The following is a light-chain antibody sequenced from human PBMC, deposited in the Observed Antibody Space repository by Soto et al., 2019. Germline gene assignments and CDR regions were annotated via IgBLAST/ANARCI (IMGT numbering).Light chain of an antibody. CDR2: DNN. V-gene: IGLV1-44*01. CDR3: AAWDDSLIDVL. CDR1: SANIGSNT. J-gene: IGLJ2*01. Sequence: QSVLTQPPSASGTPGQRVTISCSGSSANIGSNTVNWYQQLPGTAPKLLIYDNNQRPAGVPDRFSGSRSGTSASLAISGLQSEDEADYYCAAWDDSLIDVLFGGGTQLTVL.